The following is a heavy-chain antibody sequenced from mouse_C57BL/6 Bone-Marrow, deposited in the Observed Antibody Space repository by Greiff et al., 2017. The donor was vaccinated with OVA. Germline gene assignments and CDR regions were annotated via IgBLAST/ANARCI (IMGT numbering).Heavy chain of an antibody. D-gene: IGHD1-1*01. CDR3: ASLPYYYGSSYVYWYFDV. CDR2: IYPRSGNT. CDR1: GYTFTSYG. J-gene: IGHJ1*03. Sequence: LVESGAELARPGASVKLSCKASGYTFTSYGISWVKQRTGQGLEWIGEIYPRSGNTYYNEKFKGKATLTADKSSSTAYMELRSLTSEDSAVYFCASLPYYYGSSYVYWYFDVWGTGTTVTVSS. V-gene: IGHV1-81*01.